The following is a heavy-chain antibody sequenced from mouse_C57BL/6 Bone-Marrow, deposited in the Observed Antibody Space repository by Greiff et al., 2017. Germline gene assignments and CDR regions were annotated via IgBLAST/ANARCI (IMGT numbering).Heavy chain of an antibody. CDR3: ARGITTVVDY. CDR1: GYSITSGYY. D-gene: IGHD1-1*01. CDR2: ISYAGSN. J-gene: IGHJ2*01. Sequence: EVKLMESGPGLVKPSQSLSLTCSVTGYSITSGYYWNWIRQFPGNKLEWMGYISYAGSNNYNPSLKNRISITRDTSKNQFFLKLNSVTTEDTATYYCARGITTVVDYWGQGTTLTVSS. V-gene: IGHV3-6*01.